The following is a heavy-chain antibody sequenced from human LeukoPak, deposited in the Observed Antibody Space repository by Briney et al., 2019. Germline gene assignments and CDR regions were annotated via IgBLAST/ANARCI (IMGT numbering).Heavy chain of an antibody. CDR3: ARDPGSYDY. CDR2: ISSRCGTM. Sequence: GGSLRLSCTASGFRFSDYFMSWIRQPRRKGLDWIAHISSRCGTMYYAASVKGRFTVSRDNAKNSLYLHMNSLRADDTSVYYCARDPGSYDYWGQGTLVTVSS. CDR1: GFRFSDYF. J-gene: IGHJ4*02. D-gene: IGHD3-10*01. V-gene: IGHV3-11*01.